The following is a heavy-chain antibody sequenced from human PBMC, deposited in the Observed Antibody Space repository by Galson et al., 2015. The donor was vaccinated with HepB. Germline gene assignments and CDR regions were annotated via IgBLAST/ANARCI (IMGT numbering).Heavy chain of an antibody. Sequence: SVKVSCKASGGTFSSYGISWVRQAPGQGLEWLGGIIPILDTPNYAQRFQGRVTIIADKSTTTAYMELSSLRSEDTAVYYCARDRSERRNDAFDIWGQGTMVTVSS. J-gene: IGHJ3*02. CDR2: IIPILDTP. CDR1: GGTFSSYG. D-gene: IGHD6-19*01. CDR3: ARDRSERRNDAFDI. V-gene: IGHV1-69*10.